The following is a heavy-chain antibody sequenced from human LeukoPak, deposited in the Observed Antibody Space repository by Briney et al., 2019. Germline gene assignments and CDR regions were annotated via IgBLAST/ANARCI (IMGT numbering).Heavy chain of an antibody. CDR1: GFSFSTYE. CDR2: ITSGGGTTI. J-gene: IGHJ3*02. CDR3: GRGGYCSGNTCYSLNAFDI. D-gene: IGHD2-15*01. Sequence: HPGGSLRLSCAASGFSFSTYEMNWVRQAPGKGLEWVSYITSGGGTTIYYADSVKGRFTISRDNAKNSLYLQMNSLRAEDTAVYYCGRGGYCSGNTCYSLNAFDIWGQGTMVTVSS. V-gene: IGHV3-48*03.